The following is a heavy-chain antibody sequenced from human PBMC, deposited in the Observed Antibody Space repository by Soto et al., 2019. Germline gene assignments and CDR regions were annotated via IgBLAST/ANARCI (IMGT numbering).Heavy chain of an antibody. J-gene: IGHJ6*02. Sequence: GGSLRLSXAASGFTFSAYGMHWVRQAPGKGLEWVAVISYDGSNKYYADSVKGRFTISRDNSKNTLYLQMNSLRAEDTAVYFCAKVTFSGDYYYSYGLDVWGQGATVTVSS. D-gene: IGHD1-26*01. CDR3: AKVTFSGDYYYSYGLDV. V-gene: IGHV3-30*18. CDR2: ISYDGSNK. CDR1: GFTFSAYG.